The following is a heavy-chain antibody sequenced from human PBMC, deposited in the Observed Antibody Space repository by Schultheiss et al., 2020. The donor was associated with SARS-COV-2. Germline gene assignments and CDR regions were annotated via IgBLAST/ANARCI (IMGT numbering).Heavy chain of an antibody. D-gene: IGHD2-2*01. Sequence: SETLSLTCTVSGGSISSYYWSWIRQPPGKGLEWIGYIYYSGSTNYNPSLKSRVTISVDTSKNQFSLKLSSVTAADTAVYYCARDRTTYDYWGQGTLVTVSS. CDR3: ARDRTTYDY. CDR1: GGSISSYY. V-gene: IGHV4-59*12. CDR2: IYYSGST. J-gene: IGHJ4*02.